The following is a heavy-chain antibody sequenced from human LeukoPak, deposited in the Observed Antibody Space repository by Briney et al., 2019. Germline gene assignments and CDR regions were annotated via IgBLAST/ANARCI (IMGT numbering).Heavy chain of an antibody. CDR3: ARGPSHPSDVTFDY. J-gene: IGHJ4*02. CDR1: GGTFSSYA. CDR2: IIPIFGTA. Sequence: SVKVSCKASGGTFSSYAISWVRQAPGQGLEWMGGIIPIFGTANYAQKFQGRVTITTDESTSTAYMELSSLRSEDTAVYYCARGPSHPSDVTFDYWGQGTLVTVSS. D-gene: IGHD2-21*02. V-gene: IGHV1-69*05.